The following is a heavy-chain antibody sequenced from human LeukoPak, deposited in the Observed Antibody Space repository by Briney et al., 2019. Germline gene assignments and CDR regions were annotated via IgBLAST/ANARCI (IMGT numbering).Heavy chain of an antibody. V-gene: IGHV4-39*01. CDR1: GGSISSSSYY. Sequence: PSETLSLTCTVSGGSISSSSYYWGWIRQPPGRGLEWIGSIYYSGSTYYNPSLKIRVTISVDTSKNQFSLELSSVTAADTAVYYCARQDVVVVAATPDVFDYWGQGTLVTVSS. CDR2: IYYSGST. CDR3: ARQDVVVVAATPDVFDY. D-gene: IGHD2-15*01. J-gene: IGHJ4*02.